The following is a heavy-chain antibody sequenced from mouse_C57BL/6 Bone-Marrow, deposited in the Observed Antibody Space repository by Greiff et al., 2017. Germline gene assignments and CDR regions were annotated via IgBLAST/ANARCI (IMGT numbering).Heavy chain of an antibody. D-gene: IGHD2-2*01. CDR1: GYTFTSYW. CDR2: IDPSDSYT. V-gene: IGHV1-50*01. CDR3: ATVSTMVTTGGFAY. Sequence: QVQLQQPGAELVKPGASVKLSCKASGYTFTSYWMQWVKQRPGQGLEWIGEIDPSDSYTNYHQKFKGKATLTVDPSSSTAYMQLSSLTSEDSAVYYCATVSTMVTTGGFAYWGQGTLVTVSA. J-gene: IGHJ3*01.